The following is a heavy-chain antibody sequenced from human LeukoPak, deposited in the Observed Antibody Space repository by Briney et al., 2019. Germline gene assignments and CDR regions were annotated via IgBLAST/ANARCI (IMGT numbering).Heavy chain of an antibody. Sequence: GGSLRLSCAASGFTFSSYSMNWVRQAPGKGLEWVSSISSSSSYIYYADSVKGRFTISRDNAKNSLYLHMNSLRAEDTAVYYCARDKGAAAGYWGQGTLVTVSS. CDR1: GFTFSSYS. CDR2: ISSSSSYI. CDR3: ARDKGAAAGY. D-gene: IGHD6-13*01. V-gene: IGHV3-21*01. J-gene: IGHJ4*02.